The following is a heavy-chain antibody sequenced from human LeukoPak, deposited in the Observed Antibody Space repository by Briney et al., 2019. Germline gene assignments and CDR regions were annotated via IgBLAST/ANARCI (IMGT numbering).Heavy chain of an antibody. CDR1: GFTVSSNS. V-gene: IGHV3-48*04. CDR3: ARGRGSGSYSQYYYYYMDV. CDR2: ISSSGSTI. D-gene: IGHD3-10*01. Sequence: GGSLRLSCTVSGFTVSSNSMNWVRQAPGKGLEWVSYISSSGSTIYYADSVKGRFTISRDNAKNSLYLQMNSLRAEDTAVYYCARGRGSGSYSQYYYYYMDVWGKGTTVTVSS. J-gene: IGHJ6*03.